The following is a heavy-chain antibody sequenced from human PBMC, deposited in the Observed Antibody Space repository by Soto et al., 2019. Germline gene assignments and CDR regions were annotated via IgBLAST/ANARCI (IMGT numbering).Heavy chain of an antibody. CDR3: AREAAVSVGDGYWCDP. J-gene: IGHJ5*02. CDR2: IYIGRGT. Sequence: SETLSLTCTVYGDSLYNTYWSWVRQPAGEGLEWIGRIYIGRGTDYNPSLGSRVTISLDTSTSQFSLKLTSVTAADTAVYYCAREAAVSVGDGYWCDPWGQGILVTVSS. V-gene: IGHV4-4*07. D-gene: IGHD6-25*01. CDR1: GDSLYNTY.